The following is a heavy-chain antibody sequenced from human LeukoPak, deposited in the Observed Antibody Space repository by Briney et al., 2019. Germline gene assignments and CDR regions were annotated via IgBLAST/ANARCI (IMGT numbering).Heavy chain of an antibody. CDR1: GFTFSDSA. Sequence: QAGGSLRLSCAASGFTFSDSAMHWVRQASGRGLEWVGRIRSKANSYATAYAASVKGRFTISRDDSKNTAYLQMNSLKTEDTAVYYCTSPAAVGTFNWGQGTLVTVSS. CDR3: TSPAAVGTFN. V-gene: IGHV3-73*01. J-gene: IGHJ4*02. D-gene: IGHD6-13*01. CDR2: IRSKANSYAT.